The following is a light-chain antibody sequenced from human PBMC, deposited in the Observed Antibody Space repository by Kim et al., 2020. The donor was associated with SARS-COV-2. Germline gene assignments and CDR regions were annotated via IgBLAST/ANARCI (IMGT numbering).Light chain of an antibody. CDR2: DNS. CDR1: TSNIGNNY. V-gene: IGLV1-51*01. Sequence: QKVTISCSGSTSNIGNNYVSWSQHLPGTAPKLLIYDNSKRPSGIPARFSGSKSGTSATLGITGLQPGDEADYYCGTWDGGLSAAWVFGGGTQLTVL. CDR3: GTWDGGLSAAWV. J-gene: IGLJ3*02.